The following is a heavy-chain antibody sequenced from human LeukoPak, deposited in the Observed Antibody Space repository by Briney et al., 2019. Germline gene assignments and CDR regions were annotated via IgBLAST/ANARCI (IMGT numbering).Heavy chain of an antibody. Sequence: SATLSLTCAVYGGSFSGYYWSWIRQPPGKGLEWSGEINHSGTTNYNPSLKRRVTISVDTSKNQSSLKLISVTAADPAVYYCARARSYDTSGYYYRLSHYFDYWGQGTLVTVSS. CDR3: ARARSYDTSGYYYRLSHYFDY. V-gene: IGHV4-34*01. J-gene: IGHJ4*02. CDR2: INHSGTT. D-gene: IGHD3-22*01. CDR1: GGSFSGYY.